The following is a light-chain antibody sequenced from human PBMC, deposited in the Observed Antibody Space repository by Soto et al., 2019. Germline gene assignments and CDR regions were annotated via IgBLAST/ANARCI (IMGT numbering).Light chain of an antibody. V-gene: IGLV2-14*01. CDR1: SSDVGGYNL. Sequence: QSALTQPASVSGSPGQSITLSCTGTSSDVGGYNLVSWYQQHPGKAPKLMIFEVSNRPSGVPERFSGSKSGTSASLAITGLQAEDEADYYCQAYDYSLTASVFGGGTKLTVL. J-gene: IGLJ3*02. CDR2: EVS. CDR3: QAYDYSLTASV.